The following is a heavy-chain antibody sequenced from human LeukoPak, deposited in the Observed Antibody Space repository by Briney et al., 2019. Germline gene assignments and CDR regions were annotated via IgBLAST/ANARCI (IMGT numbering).Heavy chain of an antibody. CDR3: APPPYYYETNGYSVA. CDR1: GGSISPYY. D-gene: IGHD3-22*01. CDR2: IYYSGST. V-gene: IGHV4-59*12. J-gene: IGHJ5*02. Sequence: SETLSLTCTVSGGSISPYYWSWIRQPPGKGLEWIGYIYYSGSTNYNPSLKSRVTISVDPSKNQFSLNLTSVTAADTAVYYCAPPPYYYETNGYSVAWGQGTLVTVSS.